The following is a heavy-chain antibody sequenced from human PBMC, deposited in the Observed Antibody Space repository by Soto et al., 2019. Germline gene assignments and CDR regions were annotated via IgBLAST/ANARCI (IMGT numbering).Heavy chain of an antibody. Sequence: QVQLQESGPGLVKPSQTLSLTCTVSGGSISSGGYYWSWIRQHPGKGPGWIGYIYYSGSTYYNPSLKRRVTISVDTSKNQFSLKLSSVTAADTAVYYCAREEGGGYDHRWFDPWGQGTLVTVSS. CDR3: AREEGGGYDHRWFDP. V-gene: IGHV4-31*03. J-gene: IGHJ5*02. CDR1: GGSISSGGYY. CDR2: IYYSGST. D-gene: IGHD5-12*01.